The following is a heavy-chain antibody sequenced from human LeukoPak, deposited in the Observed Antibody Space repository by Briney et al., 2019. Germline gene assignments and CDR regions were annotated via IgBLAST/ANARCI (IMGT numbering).Heavy chain of an antibody. CDR3: ARDPNGDYIGAFDM. D-gene: IGHD4-17*01. V-gene: IGHV3-23*01. Sequence: TGGSLRLSCTASGFTFSAYAMMWGRQAPGKGPEWVSAIRGGGGSAFYADSVKGGFTISRDNSKYTLFLQMNSLRAEDTAVYYCARDPNGDYIGAFDMWGPGTMVTVSS. CDR2: IRGGGGSA. J-gene: IGHJ3*02. CDR1: GFTFSAYA.